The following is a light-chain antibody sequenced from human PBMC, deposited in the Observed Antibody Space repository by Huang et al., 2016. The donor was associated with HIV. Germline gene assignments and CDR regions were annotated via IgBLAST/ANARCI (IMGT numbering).Light chain of an antibody. Sequence: EIMLTQSPGTLSLSPGERTTLSCRASQSVSSNYLAWYQQKPGQAPRLLIYGASSMATGIPDRFSGSGSETDFTLTISRLEPEDFAVYFCQQYVTSPWTFGQGTKVEIK. CDR2: GAS. J-gene: IGKJ1*01. CDR1: QSVSSNY. CDR3: QQYVTSPWT. V-gene: IGKV3-20*01.